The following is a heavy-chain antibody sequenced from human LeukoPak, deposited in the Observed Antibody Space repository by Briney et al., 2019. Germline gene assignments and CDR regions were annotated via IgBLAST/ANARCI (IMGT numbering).Heavy chain of an antibody. CDR3: ARVPVAGYYYYGMDV. V-gene: IGHV3-13*01. J-gene: IGHJ6*02. CDR1: GFTFSSYD. CDR2: IGTAGDT. Sequence: GGSLRLSCAASGFTFSSYDMHWVRQATGKGLEWVSAIGTAGDTYYPGSVKGRFTISRENAKNSLYLQMNSLRAGDTAVYYCARVPVAGYYYYGMDVWGQGTTVTVSS. D-gene: IGHD6-19*01.